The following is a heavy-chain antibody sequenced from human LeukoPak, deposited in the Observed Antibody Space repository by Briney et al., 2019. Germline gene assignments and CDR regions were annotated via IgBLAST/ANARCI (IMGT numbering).Heavy chain of an antibody. Sequence: SETLSLTCTASGGSISSSSYYWGWIRQPPGKGLEWIGSIYYSGSTYYNPSLKSRVTISVDTSKNQFSLKLSSVTAADTAVYYCATPGGGPYQLTLYFQHWGQGTLVTVSS. CDR1: GGSISSSSYY. V-gene: IGHV4-39*01. CDR2: IYYSGST. D-gene: IGHD2-2*01. CDR3: ATPGGGPYQLTLYFQH. J-gene: IGHJ1*01.